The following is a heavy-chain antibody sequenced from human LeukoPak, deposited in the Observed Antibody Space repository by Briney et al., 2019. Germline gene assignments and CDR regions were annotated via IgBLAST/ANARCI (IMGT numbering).Heavy chain of an antibody. CDR2: ITPDGSGT. CDR3: ARDGTVLRYFGPSGYFDL. CDR1: GFTFSNYW. J-gene: IGHJ2*01. D-gene: IGHD3-9*01. V-gene: IGHV3-74*01. Sequence: PGGSLRLSCAASGFTFSNYWMHWVRQAPGEGLVRLSGITPDGSGTRYVDSVKGRFTISRDNAKNILYLQMNSLRTEDTAVYYCARDGTVLRYFGPSGYFDLWGRGTLVTVSP.